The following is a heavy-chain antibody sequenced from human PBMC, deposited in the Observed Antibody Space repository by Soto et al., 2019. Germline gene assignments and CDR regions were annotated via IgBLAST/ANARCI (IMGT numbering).Heavy chain of an antibody. CDR2: INHSGST. D-gene: IGHD5-12*01. Sequence: QVQLQQGGAGLLKPSETLSLTCTIYGGSLSGYYWSWIRQPPGKGLEWIGEINHSGSTNYNSSLXXRXTISVDTSKNQLSLNLTSVTAADTAVYYCARGVVATTRLVDSWGQGTLVTVSS. J-gene: IGHJ4*02. CDR1: GGSLSGYY. CDR3: ARGVVATTRLVDS. V-gene: IGHV4-34*01.